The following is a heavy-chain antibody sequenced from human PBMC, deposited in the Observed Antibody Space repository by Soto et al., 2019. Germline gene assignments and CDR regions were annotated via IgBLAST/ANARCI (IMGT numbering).Heavy chain of an antibody. D-gene: IGHD3-10*01. CDR1: GFTFSSYG. CDR2: ISYDGSNK. J-gene: IGHJ3*02. V-gene: IGHV3-30*18. CDR3: AKDNYVGQSTDAFDI. Sequence: GGSLRLSCAASGFTFSSYGMHWVRQAPGKGLEWVAVISYDGSNKYYADSVKGRFTISRDNSKNTLYLQMNSLRAEDTAVYYCAKDNYVGQSTDAFDIWGQGTMVTVSS.